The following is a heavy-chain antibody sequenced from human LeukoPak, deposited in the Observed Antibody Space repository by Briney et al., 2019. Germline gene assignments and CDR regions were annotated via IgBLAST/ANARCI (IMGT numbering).Heavy chain of an antibody. CDR1: GFTFSTYS. V-gene: IGHV3-20*04. J-gene: IGHJ6*03. CDR2: ITWNGGST. D-gene: IGHD2-15*01. CDR3: ARGGGSIRHSYYYYVDV. Sequence: GGSLRLSCAASGFTFSTYSMSWVRQAPGKGPEWVSGITWNGGSTDYAASVKGRFTISRDNAKNSLYLRMNSLRDEDTALYYCARGGGSIRHSYYYYVDVWGKGTSVTVSS.